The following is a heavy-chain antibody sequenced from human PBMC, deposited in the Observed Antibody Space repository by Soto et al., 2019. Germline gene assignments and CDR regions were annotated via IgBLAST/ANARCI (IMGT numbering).Heavy chain of an antibody. Sequence: QVQLQESGPGLVKPSQTLSLTCTVSGGSISSGSYYWSWIRQHPGKGLEWIGYIYYSGSTYYNPSLKSRVTISVDTSKNQFSLKLSSVTAADTAVYYCARLRAVTSYYFDYWGQGTLVTVSS. CDR2: IYYSGST. CDR1: GGSISSGSYY. CDR3: ARLRAVTSYYFDY. J-gene: IGHJ4*02. D-gene: IGHD4-17*01. V-gene: IGHV4-31*03.